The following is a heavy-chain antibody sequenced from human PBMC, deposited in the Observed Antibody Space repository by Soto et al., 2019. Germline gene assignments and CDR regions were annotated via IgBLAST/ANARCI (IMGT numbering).Heavy chain of an antibody. CDR2: ISGSGDST. Sequence: EVQLLESGGGLVQPGGSLRLSCAASGFTFSSYAMSWVRQAPGKGLEWVSTISGSGDSTYYADSVKGRFTISRDNSKNPLYLQMNSLRAEDTAVYYCATPLYSSSNYYYYGMDVWGQGTTVTVSS. D-gene: IGHD6-6*01. CDR1: GFTFSSYA. J-gene: IGHJ6*02. V-gene: IGHV3-23*01. CDR3: ATPLYSSSNYYYYGMDV.